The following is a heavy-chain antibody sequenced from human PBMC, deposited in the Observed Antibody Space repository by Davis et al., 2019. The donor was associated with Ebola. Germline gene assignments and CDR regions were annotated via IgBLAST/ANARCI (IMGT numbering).Heavy chain of an antibody. CDR1: GYSFTSYW. CDR3: ARAQFPTTSDH. CDR2: IYPGDSDT. V-gene: IGHV5-51*01. Sequence: GESLKISCKGSGYSFTSYWIGWVRQMPGKGLEWMGIIYPGDSDTRYSPSFQGQVTISADKSISTAYLQWSSLKASDSAIYYCARAQFPTTSDHWGQGTLVTVSS. J-gene: IGHJ4*02. D-gene: IGHD1-1*01.